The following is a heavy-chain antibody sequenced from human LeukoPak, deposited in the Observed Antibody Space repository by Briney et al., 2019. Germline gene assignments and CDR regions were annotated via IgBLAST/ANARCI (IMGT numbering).Heavy chain of an antibody. CDR2: INPNSGGT. V-gene: IGHV1-2*02. Sequence: GASVRVSCKASGYTFTGYYIHWVRQAPGQGLEWMGWINPNSGGTNYAQKFQGRVTMTRDTSISTAYMELSRLRSDDTAVYYCARSGYGSGSYQAVYYYYYMDVWGKGTTVTISS. CDR1: GYTFTGYY. CDR3: ARSGYGSGSYQAVYYYYYMDV. J-gene: IGHJ6*03. D-gene: IGHD3-10*01.